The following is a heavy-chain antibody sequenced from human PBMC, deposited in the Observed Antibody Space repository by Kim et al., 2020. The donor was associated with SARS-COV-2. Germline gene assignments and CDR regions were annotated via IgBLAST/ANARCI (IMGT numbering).Heavy chain of an antibody. CDR1: GYNFATSW. CDR2: IYPGDSET. CDR3: VRHQLWLARNYFSGMDV. D-gene: IGHD3-10*01. J-gene: IGHJ6*02. V-gene: IGHV5-51*01. Sequence: GESLKISCKGSGYNFATSWIGWVRQMPGKGLEWMAIIYPGDSETRYSPSFRGQVTLSADRSISTAYLQWSSLEASDTAMYHCVRHQLWLARNYFSGMDVWGQGTTVTVSS.